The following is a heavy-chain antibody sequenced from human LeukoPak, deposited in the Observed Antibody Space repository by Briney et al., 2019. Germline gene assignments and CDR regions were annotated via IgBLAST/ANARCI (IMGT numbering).Heavy chain of an antibody. J-gene: IGHJ3*02. D-gene: IGHD4-23*01. Sequence: GGSLRLSCAASGFTFSSCGMHWVRQAPGKGLEWVTFIRYDGGNKYYADSVKGRFTISRDNSKNTLYLQMNSLRAEDTAVYYCAKEGTYYGGGAFDIWGQGTMVTVSS. CDR1: GFTFSSCG. V-gene: IGHV3-30*02. CDR3: AKEGTYYGGGAFDI. CDR2: IRYDGGNK.